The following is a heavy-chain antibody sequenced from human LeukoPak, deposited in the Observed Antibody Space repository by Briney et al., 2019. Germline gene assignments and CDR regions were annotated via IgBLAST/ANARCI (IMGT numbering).Heavy chain of an antibody. D-gene: IGHD3-10*01. CDR1: GGSISSSSYY. CDR3: ARVGWFGAPDY. Sequence: PSETLSLTCTVSGGSISSSSYYWGWIRQPPGKGLEWIGSIYYSGSTNYNPSLKSRVTISVDTSKNQFSLKLSSVTAADTAVYYCARVGWFGAPDYWGQGTLVTVSS. J-gene: IGHJ4*02. CDR2: IYYSGST. V-gene: IGHV4-39*07.